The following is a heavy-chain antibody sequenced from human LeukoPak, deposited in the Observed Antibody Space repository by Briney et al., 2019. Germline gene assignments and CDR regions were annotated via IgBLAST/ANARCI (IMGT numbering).Heavy chain of an antibody. CDR3: AETTPCYYYYIDV. CDR1: EFTFSNYG. CDR2: IRFDGGNK. V-gene: IGHV3-30*02. Sequence: PGGSLRLSCAASEFTFSNYGMHWVRQAPGKGLEWVAFIRFDGGNKYYADSVKGRFTISSDNSKNALYLQMNSLRAEDTAVYYCAETTPCYYYYIDVWGKGTPVTVSS. D-gene: IGHD4-11*01. J-gene: IGHJ6*03.